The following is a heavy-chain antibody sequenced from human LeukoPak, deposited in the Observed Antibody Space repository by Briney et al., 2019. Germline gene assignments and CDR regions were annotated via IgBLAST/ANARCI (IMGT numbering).Heavy chain of an antibody. CDR2: ISADNGNT. D-gene: IGHD5-24*01. J-gene: IGHJ5*02. CDR3: ATDHSMANTAWWFDP. V-gene: IGHV1-18*01. CDR1: GYTFTNYG. Sequence: ASVKVSCKASGYTFTNYGISWVRQAPGQGLEWMGWISADNGNTYYTQKFQGRITMSRDTSTSTVYMELSSLRSEDTAFYYCATDHSMANTAWWFDPWGQGTLVTVSS.